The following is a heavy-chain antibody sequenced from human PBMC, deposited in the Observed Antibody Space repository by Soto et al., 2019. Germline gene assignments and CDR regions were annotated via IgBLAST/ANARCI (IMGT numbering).Heavy chain of an antibody. CDR2: IYYSGST. CDR1: GGSFSGYY. CDR3: ARSGAGSSSVLGY. J-gene: IGHJ4*02. D-gene: IGHD6-6*01. Sequence: LSLTCAVYGGSFSGYYWSWIRQPPGKGLEWIGYIYYSGSTNYNPSLKSRVTISVDTSKNQFSLKLSSVTAADTAVYYCARSGAGSSSVLGYWGQGTLVTVSS. V-gene: IGHV4-59*01.